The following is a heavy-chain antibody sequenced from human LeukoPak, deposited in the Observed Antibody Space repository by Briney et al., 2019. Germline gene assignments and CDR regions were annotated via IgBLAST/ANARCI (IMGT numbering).Heavy chain of an antibody. CDR1: GGSISSSSYY. D-gene: IGHD1-26*01. J-gene: IGHJ4*02. CDR3: ARGGSYFGY. Sequence: RPSETLSLTCTVSGGSISSSSYYWSWIRQPPGKGLEWIGYIYYSGSTNYNPSLKSRVTISVDTSKNQFSLKLSSVTAADTAVYYCARGGSYFGYWGQGTLVTVSS. V-gene: IGHV4-61*01. CDR2: IYYSGST.